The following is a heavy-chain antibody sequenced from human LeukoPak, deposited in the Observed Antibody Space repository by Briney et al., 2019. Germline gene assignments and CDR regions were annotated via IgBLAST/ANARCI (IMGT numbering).Heavy chain of an antibody. D-gene: IGHD1-20*01. CDR2: IYTSGST. CDR1: GYSISSGYY. V-gene: IGHV4-4*07. J-gene: IGHJ5*02. CDR3: ARDRITGTTWFDP. Sequence: PSETLSLTCGVSGYSISSGYYWSWIRQPAGKGLEWIGRIYTSGSTNYNPSLKSRVTMSVDTSKNQFSLKLSSVTAADTAVYCCARDRITGTTWFDPWGQGTLVTVSS.